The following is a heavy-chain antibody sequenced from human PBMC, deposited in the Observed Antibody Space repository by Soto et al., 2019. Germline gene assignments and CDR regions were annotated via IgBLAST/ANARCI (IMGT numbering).Heavy chain of an antibody. Sequence: GESLKISCKGSGYRFTSYWIGWVRQMPGKGLEWMGIFFPGDSDTRYSPSFQGQVTISVDRSISTAYLQWSSLKASDTATYYGAIASVADAGFDYWGQGTQVTVSS. J-gene: IGHJ4*02. CDR2: FFPGDSDT. D-gene: IGHD2-15*01. CDR3: AIASVADAGFDY. V-gene: IGHV5-51*01. CDR1: GYRFTSYW.